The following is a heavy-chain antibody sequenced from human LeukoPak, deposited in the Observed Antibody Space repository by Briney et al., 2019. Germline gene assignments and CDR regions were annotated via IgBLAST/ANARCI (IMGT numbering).Heavy chain of an antibody. V-gene: IGHV3-30*04. CDR3: ASLLAQWLVSDY. CDR2: ISYDGSNK. CDR1: GFTFSSYA. D-gene: IGHD6-19*01. Sequence: GGSLRLSCAASGFTFSSYAMHWVRQAPGKGLEWVAVISYDGSNKYCADSVKGRFTISRDNSKNTLYLQMNSLRAEDTAVYYCASLLAQWLVSDYWGQGTLVTVSS. J-gene: IGHJ4*02.